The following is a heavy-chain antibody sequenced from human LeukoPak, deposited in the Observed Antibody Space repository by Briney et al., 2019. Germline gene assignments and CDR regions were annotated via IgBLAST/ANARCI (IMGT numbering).Heavy chain of an antibody. Sequence: GGSLRLSCAASGFTFSSYGMHWVRQAPGKGLEWVAFIRYDGSNKYYADSVKGRFTISRDNSKNTVYLQMNSLRAEDTAVYYCAKGQRLTWIQPFDYWGQGTLVTVSS. D-gene: IGHD5-18*01. CDR3: AKGQRLTWIQPFDY. V-gene: IGHV3-30*02. CDR2: IRYDGSNK. J-gene: IGHJ4*02. CDR1: GFTFSSYG.